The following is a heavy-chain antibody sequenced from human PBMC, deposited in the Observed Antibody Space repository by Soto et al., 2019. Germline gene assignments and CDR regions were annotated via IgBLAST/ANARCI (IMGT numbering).Heavy chain of an antibody. D-gene: IGHD2-2*01. CDR2: ISYDGSNK. J-gene: IGHJ4*02. CDR1: GFTFSSYG. Sequence: HPVGSLRLSCAASGFTFSSYGMHWVRQAPGKGLEWVAVISYDGSNKYYADSVKGRFTISRDNSKNTLYLQMNSLRAEDTAVYYCAKDSPHCSSTSCFLGYYFDYWGQGTLVTVSS. V-gene: IGHV3-30*18. CDR3: AKDSPHCSSTSCFLGYYFDY.